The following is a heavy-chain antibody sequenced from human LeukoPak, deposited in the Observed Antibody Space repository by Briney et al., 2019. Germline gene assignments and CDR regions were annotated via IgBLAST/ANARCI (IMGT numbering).Heavy chain of an antibody. J-gene: IGHJ6*02. CDR1: GGSISAYY. V-gene: IGHV4-59*01. Sequence: SETLSLTCTVSGGSISAYYWSWIRQPPGKGLEWIGNIYYSGSTNYNPSLKSRVTISVDTSKNQFSLKLSSVTAADTAVYYCARDTIWSGSTKGVDVWGQGTTVTVSS. D-gene: IGHD2-2*01. CDR3: ARDTIWSGSTKGVDV. CDR2: IYYSGST.